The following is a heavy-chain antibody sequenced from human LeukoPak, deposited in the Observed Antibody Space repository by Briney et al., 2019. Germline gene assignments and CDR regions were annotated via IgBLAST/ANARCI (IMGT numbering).Heavy chain of an antibody. CDR3: AGSIAAAGASDY. Sequence: SETLSLTCAVSGGSISSSNWWSWVRQPPGKGLEWIGEIYHSGSTNYNPSLKSRVTISVDKSKNKFSLKMSTVTAADTAVYYCAGSIAAAGASDYWGQGTLVTVSS. J-gene: IGHJ4*02. V-gene: IGHV4-4*02. CDR2: IYHSGST. CDR1: GGSISSSNW. D-gene: IGHD6-13*01.